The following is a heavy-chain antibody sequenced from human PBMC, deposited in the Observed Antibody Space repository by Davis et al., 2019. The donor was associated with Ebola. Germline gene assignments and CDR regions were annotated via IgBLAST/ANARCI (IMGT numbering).Heavy chain of an antibody. D-gene: IGHD3-3*01. J-gene: IGHJ6*02. CDR1: GFTVSSNY. V-gene: IGHV3-64*01. Sequence: GESLKISCAASGFTVSSNYMSWVRQAPGKGLEYVSAISSNGGSTYYANSVKGRFTISRDNSKNTLYLQMGSLRAEDMAVYYCARGGGSHIGGVTIFGVVIGESMDVWGQGTTVTVSS. CDR2: ISSNGGST. CDR3: ARGGGSHIGGVTIFGVVIGESMDV.